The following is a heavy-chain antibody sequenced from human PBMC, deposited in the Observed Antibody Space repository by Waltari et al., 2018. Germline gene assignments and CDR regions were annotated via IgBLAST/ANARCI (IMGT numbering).Heavy chain of an antibody. CDR3: ARDSFSGDYVRNAFDI. CDR1: GGTFSSYA. CDR2: IIPIFGTA. J-gene: IGHJ3*02. V-gene: IGHV1-69*08. Sequence: QVQLVQSGAEVKKPGSSVKVSCKASGGTFSSYAISWVRQAPGQGLEWMGRIIPIFGTANYAQKFQGRVTITADKSTSTAYMELSSLRSEDTAVYYCARDSFSGDYVRNAFDIWGQGTMVTVSS. D-gene: IGHD4-17*01.